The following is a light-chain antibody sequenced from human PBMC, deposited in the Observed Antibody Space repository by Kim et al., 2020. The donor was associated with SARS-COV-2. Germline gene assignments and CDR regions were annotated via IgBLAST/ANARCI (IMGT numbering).Light chain of an antibody. V-gene: IGLV1-51*01. CDR2: DNK. CDR3: GTWDTSLSAGV. J-gene: IGLJ3*02. CDR1: SPSIGNYY. Sequence: GPRVTISCSRGSPSIGNYYVSWNQHLPGTAPKLLLYDNKKRPPGIPDRFSGSKSGTSATLGITGLQTGDEAVYYCGTWDTSLSAGVFGGGTQLTVL.